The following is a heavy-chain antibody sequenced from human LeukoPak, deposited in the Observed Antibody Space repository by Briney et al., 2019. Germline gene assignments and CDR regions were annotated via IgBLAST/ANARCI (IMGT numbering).Heavy chain of an antibody. CDR1: GFSLSTSGMR. Sequence: ESGPALVKPTQTLTLTCTFSGFSLSTSGMRVSWIRQPPGKALEWLARIDWDDDKFYSTSLKTRLTISKDTSKNQVVLTMTNMDPVDTATYYCARMGRYDSPDPRYWYFDLWGRGTLVTVSS. V-gene: IGHV2-70*04. CDR2: IDWDDDK. J-gene: IGHJ2*01. CDR3: ARMGRYDSPDPRYWYFDL. D-gene: IGHD3-22*01.